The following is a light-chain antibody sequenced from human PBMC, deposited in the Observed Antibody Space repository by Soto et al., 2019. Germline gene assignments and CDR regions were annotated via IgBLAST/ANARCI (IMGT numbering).Light chain of an antibody. V-gene: IGLV2-14*01. CDR1: SSDVGGYNY. CDR3: SSYTSISTWV. CDR2: DVS. J-gene: IGLJ3*02. Sequence: QSALTQPASVSGSPGQSITISCTGTSSDVGGYNYVSWYQQHPGKAPKLMIYDVSNRPSGVSNRFSGSKSGNTASLTISGLQAEDEADSYCSSYTSISTWVFGGGTNLTVL.